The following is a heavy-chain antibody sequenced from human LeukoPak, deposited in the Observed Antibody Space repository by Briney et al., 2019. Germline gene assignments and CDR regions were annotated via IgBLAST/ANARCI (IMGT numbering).Heavy chain of an antibody. J-gene: IGHJ5*02. CDR3: ARAGAVAGMGGWFDP. CDR2: INPNSGGT. D-gene: IGHD6-19*01. V-gene: IGHV1-2*02. CDR1: GYTLTGYY. Sequence: ASVKVSCKASGYTLTGYYMHWVRQAPGPGLEWVGWINPNSGGTNYAQKFQGRVTMTRDTSISTAYMELSRLRSDDTAVYYCARAGAVAGMGGWFDPWGQGTLVTVSS.